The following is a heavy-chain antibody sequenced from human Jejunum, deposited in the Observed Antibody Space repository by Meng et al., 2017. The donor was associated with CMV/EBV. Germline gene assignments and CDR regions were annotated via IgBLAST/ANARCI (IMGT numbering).Heavy chain of an antibody. CDR3: ARVERYCRGTTCYGPYYFDS. D-gene: IGHD2-2*01. Sequence: YAMTWVRQAPGKGLGWVSAISGSGGSTHYADSVKGRFTISRDNAKNSLYLQMNSLRAEDTAVYYCARVERYCRGTTCYGPYYFDSWGQGTLVTVSS. V-gene: IGHV3-23*01. J-gene: IGHJ4*02. CDR1: YA. CDR2: ISGSGGST.